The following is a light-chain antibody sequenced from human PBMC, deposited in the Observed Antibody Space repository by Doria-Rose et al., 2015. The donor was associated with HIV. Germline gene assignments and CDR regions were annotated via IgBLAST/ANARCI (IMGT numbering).Light chain of an antibody. J-gene: IGKJ1*01. V-gene: IGKV1-9*01. Sequence: TQSPSFLSASVGVRVTITCRASQGISRYLAWYQQEPGKAPTLLIFGASTLQSGVPSRFSGSGSGTEFTLTISSLQPEDFATYYCQQFDRFPRTFGQGTKVELK. CDR2: GAS. CDR3: QQFDRFPRT. CDR1: QGISRY.